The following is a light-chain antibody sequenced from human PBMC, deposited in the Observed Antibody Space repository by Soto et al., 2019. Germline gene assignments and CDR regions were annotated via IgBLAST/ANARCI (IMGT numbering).Light chain of an antibody. CDR1: SSDVGGYNR. Sequence: QSALTQPPSVSGSPGQSVTISCTGTSSDVGGYNRVSWYQQPPGTAPKLMIYDVTKRPSGVPDRFSGSKSGNTASLTISGLQAEDEADYYCCPYAGSYTWIFGGGTKLTVL. CDR2: DVT. J-gene: IGLJ2*01. CDR3: CPYAGSYTWI. V-gene: IGLV2-11*01.